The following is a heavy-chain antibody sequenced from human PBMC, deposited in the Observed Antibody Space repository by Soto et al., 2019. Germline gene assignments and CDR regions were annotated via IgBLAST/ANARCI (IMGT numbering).Heavy chain of an antibody. V-gene: IGHV3-48*02. D-gene: IGHD6-19*01. J-gene: IGHJ6*02. Sequence: GGSLRLSCAASGIIFSSYSMNWVRQAPGKGLEWVSYISSSSSIIYYADSVKGRFTISRDNAKNSLYLQMNSLRDEDTAVYYCARDRNWQQWLVGPSRYGMDVWGQGTTVTVSS. CDR2: ISSSSSII. CDR3: ARDRNWQQWLVGPSRYGMDV. CDR1: GIIFSSYS.